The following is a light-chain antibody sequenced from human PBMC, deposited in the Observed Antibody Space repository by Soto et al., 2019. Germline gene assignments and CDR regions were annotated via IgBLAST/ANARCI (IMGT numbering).Light chain of an antibody. Sequence: QSVLTQPPSASGTPGQRVTISCSGSTSNIGSKTVNWYQKLPGTAPKLLIYSTNQRPSGVPDRFSGSKSGTSASLAISGLQSKDEADYYCAGWDDSLGGSYVFGTGTKVTVL. J-gene: IGLJ1*01. CDR1: TSNIGSKT. CDR2: STN. CDR3: AGWDDSLGGSYV. V-gene: IGLV1-44*01.